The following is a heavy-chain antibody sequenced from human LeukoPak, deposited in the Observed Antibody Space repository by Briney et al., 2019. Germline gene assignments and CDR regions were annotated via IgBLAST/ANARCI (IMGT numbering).Heavy chain of an antibody. Sequence: GGSLRLSCAASGFTFSSYGMHWVRQAPGKGLEWVAVIWYGGSNKYYADSVKGRFTISRDNSKNTLYLQMNSLRAEDTAVYYCAKDYDFWSAESHGGPDYWGQGTLVTVSS. V-gene: IGHV3-30*02. CDR1: GFTFSSYG. CDR3: AKDYDFWSAESHGGPDY. CDR2: IWYGGSNK. J-gene: IGHJ4*02. D-gene: IGHD3-3*01.